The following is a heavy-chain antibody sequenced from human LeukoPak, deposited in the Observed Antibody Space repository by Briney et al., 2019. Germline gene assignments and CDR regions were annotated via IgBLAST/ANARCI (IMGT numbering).Heavy chain of an antibody. CDR1: GFTFSSYG. CDR3: ARDQLLHRNWFDA. Sequence: PGGPLRLSCAASGFTFSSYGMSWVRQAPGKGLEWVSAISGSGGSTNYADSVKGRFTISRDNSKNTLYLQMNSLRAEDTAVYYCARDQLLHRNWFDAWGQGTLVTVSS. D-gene: IGHD3-22*01. J-gene: IGHJ5*02. CDR2: ISGSGGST. V-gene: IGHV3-23*01.